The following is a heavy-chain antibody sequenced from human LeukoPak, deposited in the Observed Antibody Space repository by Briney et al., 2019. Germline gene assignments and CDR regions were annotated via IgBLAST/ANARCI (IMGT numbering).Heavy chain of an antibody. D-gene: IGHD2-21*02. CDR2: INPNSGGT. V-gene: IGHV1-2*02. CDR1: GYTFTGYY. CDR3: ARAVVVTAIDAFDI. Sequence: ASVKVSCKASGYTFTGYYMHWVRQAPGQGLEWMGWINPNSGGTNYAQKFQGRVTMTRDTSISTAYMELSRLRSDDTAVYYCARAVVVTAIDAFDIWGQGTMVTVSS. J-gene: IGHJ3*02.